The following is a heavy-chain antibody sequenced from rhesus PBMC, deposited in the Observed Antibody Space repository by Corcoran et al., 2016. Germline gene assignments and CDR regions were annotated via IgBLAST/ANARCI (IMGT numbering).Heavy chain of an antibody. CDR2: IFGSIGTT. Sequence: QLQLQESGPGLVKPSETLSLTCAVSGGSISGGYGWSWIRPPPGKGLASIGDIFGSIGTTYYNPSLKSRVTISTDTSKNQFSLKLSSVTAADTAVYYCARAYCTGSGCYFDYWGQGVLVTVSS. CDR3: ARAYCTGSGCYFDY. D-gene: IGHD2-21*01. CDR1: GGSISGGYG. J-gene: IGHJ4*01. V-gene: IGHV4S7*01.